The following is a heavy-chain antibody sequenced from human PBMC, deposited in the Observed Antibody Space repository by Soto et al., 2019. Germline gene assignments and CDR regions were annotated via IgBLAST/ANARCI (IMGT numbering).Heavy chain of an antibody. D-gene: IGHD2-15*01. Sequence: QVQLVQSGAEVKKPGSSVKVSCKASGGAFSDYAFSWVRQAPGQGLEWLGGIMPIFRAPDYAQKFQGRVTITADEFTRTGYMEMNSLRSEDKAVYYCASWLKGPDIGNYYYGMDVWGQGTTVTVS. CDR3: ASWLKGPDIGNYYYGMDV. CDR1: GGAFSDYA. CDR2: IMPIFRAP. J-gene: IGHJ6*02. V-gene: IGHV1-69*12.